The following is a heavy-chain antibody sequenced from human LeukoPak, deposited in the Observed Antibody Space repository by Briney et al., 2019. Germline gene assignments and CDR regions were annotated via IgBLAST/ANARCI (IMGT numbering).Heavy chain of an antibody. CDR2: TYYSGST. V-gene: IGHV4-28*01. J-gene: IGHJ4*02. D-gene: IGHD2-2*01. Sequence: ASDTLSLTCAVSGYSISSSNWWGWIRQPPGKGLEWIGYTYYSGSTYYNPSLKSRVTMSVDTSKNQFSLKLSSVTAVDTAVYYCARISSTSSIDYWGQGTLVTVSS. CDR1: GYSISSSNW. CDR3: ARISSTSSIDY.